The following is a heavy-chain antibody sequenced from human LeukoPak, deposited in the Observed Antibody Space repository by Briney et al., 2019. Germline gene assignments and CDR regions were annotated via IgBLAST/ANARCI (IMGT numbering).Heavy chain of an antibody. V-gene: IGHV3-48*04. Sequence: PGGSLRLSCAASGFTFSSYSMNWVRQAPGKGLEWVSYISSSSSTIYYADSVKGRFTISRDNAKNSLYLQMNSLRAEDTAVYYCAKAKGSGLKHYFDYWGQGTLVTVSS. CDR1: GFTFSSYS. CDR3: AKAKGSGLKHYFDY. CDR2: ISSSSSTI. D-gene: IGHD6-19*01. J-gene: IGHJ4*02.